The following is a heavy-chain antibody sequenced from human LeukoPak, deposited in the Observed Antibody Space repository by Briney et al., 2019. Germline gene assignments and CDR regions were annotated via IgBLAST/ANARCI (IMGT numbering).Heavy chain of an antibody. Sequence: LAGGSLRLSCVGSGFSFSGNSMNWVRQAPGKGLEWVSRITADGSDTGYGDSVQGRFTISRDNAQNMVYLQMNSLRVDDTAVYYCVRNWWGPDVWGKGTTVIVSS. CDR2: ITADGSDT. CDR3: VRNWWGPDV. CDR1: GFSFSGNS. V-gene: IGHV3-74*01. D-gene: IGHD2-15*01. J-gene: IGHJ6*04.